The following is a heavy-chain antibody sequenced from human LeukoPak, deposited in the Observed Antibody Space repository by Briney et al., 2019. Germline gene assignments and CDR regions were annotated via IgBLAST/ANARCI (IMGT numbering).Heavy chain of an antibody. CDR2: IYYSGST. D-gene: IGHD2-2*01. J-gene: IGHJ4*02. CDR3: ARGPEGSTTF. CDR1: GGSISSSSYY. Sequence: PSETLSLTCTVSGGSISSSSYYWGWIRQPPGKGLEWIGSIYYSGSTYYNPSLKSRVTISVDTSKNQFSLKLSSVTAADTAVYYCARGPEGSTTFWGQGTLVTVSS. V-gene: IGHV4-39*01.